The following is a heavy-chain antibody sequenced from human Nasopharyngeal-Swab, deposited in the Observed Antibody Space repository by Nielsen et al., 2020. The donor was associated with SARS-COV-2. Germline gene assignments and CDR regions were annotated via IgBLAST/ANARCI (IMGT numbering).Heavy chain of an antibody. J-gene: IGHJ4*01. CDR3: AIEIVPYGHNDFDY. CDR2: ITGGADST. D-gene: IGHD3-10*01. Sequence: GETLRLSCSASGFTFSTYTMNWVRQAPGKGLEWVSLITGGADSTSYADSVKGRFTISRNNSRNTLYIHMNSLRADDTAIYYCAIEIVPYGHNDFDYWGQGTLVTVSS. CDR1: GFTFSTYT. V-gene: IGHV3-23*01.